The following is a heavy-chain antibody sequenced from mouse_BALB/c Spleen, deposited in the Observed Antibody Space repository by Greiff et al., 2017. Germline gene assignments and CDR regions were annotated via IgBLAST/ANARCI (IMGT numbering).Heavy chain of an antibody. CDR3: ARQDYGYAMDY. V-gene: IGHV5-4*02. CDR1: GFTFSDYY. D-gene: IGHD1-1*01. Sequence: EVQLVESGGGLVKPGGSLKLSCAASGFTFSDYYMYWVRQTPEKRLEWVATISDGGSYTYYPDSVKGRFTISRDNAKNTLYLQMSSLKSEDTAMYYCARQDYGYAMDYWGQGTSVTVSS. CDR2: ISDGGSYT. J-gene: IGHJ4*01.